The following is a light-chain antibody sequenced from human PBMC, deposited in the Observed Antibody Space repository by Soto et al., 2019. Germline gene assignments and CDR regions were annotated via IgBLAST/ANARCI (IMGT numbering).Light chain of an antibody. V-gene: IGLV4-69*01. J-gene: IGLJ2*01. Sequence: QPVLTQSPSASASLGASVKLTCTLSSGHSSYAIAWHQQQPEKGPRYLIKLNSDGSHIKGDGIPDRFSGSSSGAERYLTISSLQSEDEADYYCQTWVTGFRVFGGGTKLTVL. CDR1: SGHSSYA. CDR2: LNSDGSH. CDR3: QTWVTGFRV.